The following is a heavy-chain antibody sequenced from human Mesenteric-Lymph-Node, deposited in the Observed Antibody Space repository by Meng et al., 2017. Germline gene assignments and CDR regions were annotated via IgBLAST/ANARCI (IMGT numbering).Heavy chain of an antibody. CDR3: ARDQDGYNDFDY. CDR1: GYTFTGYD. CDR2: IKPNSGGT. D-gene: IGHD5-24*01. Sequence: ASVKVSCKASGYTFTGYDMHWARQAPGQGLEWMGRIKPNSGGTNYAQKFQGRVTMTRDTSISTAYMELSSLRSDDAALYFCARDQDGYNDFDYWGQGTLVTVSS. J-gene: IGHJ4*02. V-gene: IGHV1-2*06.